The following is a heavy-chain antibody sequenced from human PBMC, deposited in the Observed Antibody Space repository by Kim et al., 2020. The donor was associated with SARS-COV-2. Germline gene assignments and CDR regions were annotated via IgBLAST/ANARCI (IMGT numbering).Heavy chain of an antibody. CDR3: ARGKDTVGSNDK. D-gene: IGHD5-12*01. J-gene: IGHJ4*02. CDR1: GFDFSDYY. CDR2: ITNSGRTT. V-gene: IGHV3-11*01. Sequence: GGSLRLSCAASGFDFSDYYMSWIRQAPGKGLEWIAYITNSGRTTDYADSVKGRFSISRDNAKKSVFMQLTRLRVEDQASYYCARGKDTVGSNDKWGQGTL.